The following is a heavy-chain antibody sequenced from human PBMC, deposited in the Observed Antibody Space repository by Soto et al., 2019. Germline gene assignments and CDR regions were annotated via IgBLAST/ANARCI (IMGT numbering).Heavy chain of an antibody. Sequence: EVQLLESGGGLVQPGGSLRLSCAASGFTFSSYAMSWVRQAPGKGLEWVSAISGSGGSTYYADSVKGRFTISRDNSKNTLYLQMNSLSAEDTPVYYCAKLEGGYIAAAGKDWGQGTLVTVSS. J-gene: IGHJ4*02. CDR1: GFTFSSYA. D-gene: IGHD6-13*01. V-gene: IGHV3-23*01. CDR2: ISGSGGST. CDR3: AKLEGGYIAAAGKD.